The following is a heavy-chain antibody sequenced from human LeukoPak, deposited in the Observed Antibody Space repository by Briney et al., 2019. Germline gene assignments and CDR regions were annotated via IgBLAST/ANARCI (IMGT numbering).Heavy chain of an antibody. Sequence: SETLSLPCAVCGHSFSVYYWSWIRQPPGKGLEWVGVINHSGSTNYNPSLKSQVTISVDTSKNQFSLKLSSVTAADTAVYYCARDSSSWYGGFDYWGQGTLVTVSS. CDR2: INHSGST. CDR1: GHSFSVYY. V-gene: IGHV4-34*01. CDR3: ARDSSSWYGGFDY. D-gene: IGHD6-13*01. J-gene: IGHJ4*02.